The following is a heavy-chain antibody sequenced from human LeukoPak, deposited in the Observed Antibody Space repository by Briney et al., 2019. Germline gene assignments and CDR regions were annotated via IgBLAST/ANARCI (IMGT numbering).Heavy chain of an antibody. CDR3: ARGGIRFIDY. CDR1: GFTFSSYW. V-gene: IGHV3-74*01. CDR2: INTDGSST. Sequence: PGGSLRLSCAASGFTFSSYWMYRVRQAPGKGLVWVSRINTDGSSTDYADSVKGRFTISRDNAKNTLYVQMNSLRAEDTAVYYCARGGIRFIDYWGQGTLVTVSS. J-gene: IGHJ4*02. D-gene: IGHD3-10*01.